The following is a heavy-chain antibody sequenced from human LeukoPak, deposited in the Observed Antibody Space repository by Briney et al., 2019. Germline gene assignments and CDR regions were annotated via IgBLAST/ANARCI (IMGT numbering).Heavy chain of an antibody. CDR1: GFAFSSYA. D-gene: IGHD5-18*01. V-gene: IGHV3-23*01. J-gene: IGHJ4*02. CDR3: ARGGESGYNYGYSDY. CDR2: ISNTGGRT. Sequence: GGSLTLSCAASGFAFSSYAMSWVPQAPGKGLEYVSGISNTGGRTYYADSVKGRFTISRDNSKNTVYLQMNSLRAEDTAVYYCARGGESGYNYGYSDYWGQGTLVTVSS.